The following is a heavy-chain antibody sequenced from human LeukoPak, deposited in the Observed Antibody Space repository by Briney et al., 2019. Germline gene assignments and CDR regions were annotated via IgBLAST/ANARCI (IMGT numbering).Heavy chain of an antibody. J-gene: IGHJ6*02. CDR1: GGSISSGGYS. CDR3: AGQPPQYYGMDV. Sequence: SQTLSLTCAVSGGSISSGGYSWSWIRQPPGKGLEWIGRIYTSGSTNYNPSVKSRVTMSVDTSNNQFSLKLTSVTAADTAVYYCAGQPPQYYGMDVWGQGTTVTVSS. V-gene: IGHV4-61*02. CDR2: IYTSGST. D-gene: IGHD1-14*01.